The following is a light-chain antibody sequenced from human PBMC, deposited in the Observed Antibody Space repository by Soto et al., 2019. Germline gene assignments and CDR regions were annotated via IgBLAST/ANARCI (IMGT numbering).Light chain of an antibody. CDR1: QTISNN. CDR3: QQYNNWPPRYT. CDR2: GAS. J-gene: IGKJ2*01. V-gene: IGKV3D-15*01. Sequence: EIVMTQSPATLSVSPGERATLSCMASQTISNNLAWYQQKPGQAPRLLIYGASTMDTGIPARFSGSGSGTEFTLTISSLQSEDFAIYYCQQYNNWPPRYTFGQGTKLEIK.